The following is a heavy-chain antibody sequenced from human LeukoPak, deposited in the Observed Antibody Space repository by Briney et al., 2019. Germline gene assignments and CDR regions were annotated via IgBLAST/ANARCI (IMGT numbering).Heavy chain of an antibody. CDR2: IYYSGST. CDR1: GGSISSYY. J-gene: IGHJ5*02. CDR3: ARGYYDSSVLDP. D-gene: IGHD3-22*01. Sequence: SETLSLTCTVSGGSISSYYWSWIRQPPRKGLEWIGYIYYSGSTNYNPSLKSRVTISVDTSKNQFSLKLSSVTAADTAVYYCARGYYDSSVLDPWGQGTLVTVSS. V-gene: IGHV4-59*01.